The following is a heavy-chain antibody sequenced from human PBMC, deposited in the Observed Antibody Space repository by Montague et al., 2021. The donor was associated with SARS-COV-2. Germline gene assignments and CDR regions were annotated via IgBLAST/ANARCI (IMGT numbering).Heavy chain of an antibody. V-gene: IGHV3-11*01. Sequence: SLRLSCAASGFTFSDYYMNWIRQAPGKGLEWISYISDTGSTIYYADSVKDRFAVSRDNTKNSLYLQMNSLRAEDTAVYYCAKALMTYGGNSPVDQWGQGTLVTVSS. CDR1: GFTFSDYY. CDR2: ISDTGSTI. J-gene: IGHJ4*02. D-gene: IGHD4-23*01. CDR3: AKALMTYGGNSPVDQ.